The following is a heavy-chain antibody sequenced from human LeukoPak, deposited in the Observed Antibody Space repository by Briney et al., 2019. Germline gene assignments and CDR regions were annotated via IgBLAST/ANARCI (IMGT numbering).Heavy chain of an antibody. CDR3: ARVITMVRGVIMALSY. Sequence: GASVKVSCKASGYTFTSYDINWVRQATGQGLEWMGWMNPNSGTTGYAQKFQGRVTMTRNTSISTAYMELSSLRSEDTAVYYCARVITMVRGVIMALSYWGQGTLVTVSS. CDR2: MNPNSGTT. CDR1: GYTFTSYD. J-gene: IGHJ4*02. V-gene: IGHV1-8*01. D-gene: IGHD3-10*01.